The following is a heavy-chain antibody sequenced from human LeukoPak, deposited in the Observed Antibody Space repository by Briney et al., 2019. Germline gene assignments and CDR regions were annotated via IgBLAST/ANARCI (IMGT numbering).Heavy chain of an antibody. D-gene: IGHD5-18*01. Sequence: GGSLRLSCAASGFTFSSFWMNWVRQAPGKGLEWVANIKQDGSEKYYVDSVKGRFTISRDNAKNSLYLQMNSLRAEDTAVYYCAREGGIQPYFDYWGQGTLVTVSS. J-gene: IGHJ4*02. V-gene: IGHV3-7*01. CDR2: IKQDGSEK. CDR3: AREGGIQPYFDY. CDR1: GFTFSSFW.